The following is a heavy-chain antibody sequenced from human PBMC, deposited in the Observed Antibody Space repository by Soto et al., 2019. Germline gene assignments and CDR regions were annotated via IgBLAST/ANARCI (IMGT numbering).Heavy chain of an antibody. Sequence: EVQLVESGGGLVKPGGSLRLSCVASGFTFSDYSMNWVRQAPGQGLEWVASITSSSTSIYYTRSVEGRFTISRDDAKNSLHLQMNSLRAEEAAVYYCATDLFEGYGHARQPDYWGQVTLVTVSS. CDR1: GFTFSDYS. CDR3: ATDLFEGYGHARQPDY. J-gene: IGHJ4*02. D-gene: IGHD5-18*01. V-gene: IGHV3-21*06. CDR2: ITSSSTSI.